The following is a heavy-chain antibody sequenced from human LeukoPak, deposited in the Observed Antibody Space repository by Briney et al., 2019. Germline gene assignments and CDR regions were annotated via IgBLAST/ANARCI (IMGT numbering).Heavy chain of an antibody. V-gene: IGHV4-59*01. CDR3: ARTNAFDI. CDR2: IYYSGST. CDR1: GGSMSNYY. J-gene: IGHJ3*02. Sequence: SETLSLTCTVSGGSMSNYYWNWIRQPPGKGLEWIGFIYYSGSTNYNPSLKSRVTISLDTSKNQFSLNLTSVTAADTAVYYCARTNAFDIWGQGAMVAVSS.